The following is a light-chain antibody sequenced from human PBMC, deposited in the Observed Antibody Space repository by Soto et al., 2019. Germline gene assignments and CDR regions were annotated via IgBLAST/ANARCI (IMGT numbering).Light chain of an antibody. CDR1: NIGSKS. V-gene: IGLV3-21*04. CDR2: YDS. Sequence: SYELTQPPSVSVAPGKTARITCGGNNIGSKSVHWYQQKPGQAPVLVIYYDSDRPSGIPERFSGSNSGNTATLTISRVEAGDEADYYCQVWDGSSDQVFGGGTKLTVL. J-gene: IGLJ2*01. CDR3: QVWDGSSDQV.